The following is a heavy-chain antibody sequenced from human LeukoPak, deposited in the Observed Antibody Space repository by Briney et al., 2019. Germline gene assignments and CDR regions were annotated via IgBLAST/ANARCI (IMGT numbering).Heavy chain of an antibody. CDR3: ARDRRYCSSTSCFLDY. J-gene: IGHJ4*02. D-gene: IGHD2-2*01. V-gene: IGHV3-30-3*01. CDR2: ISYDGSNK. Sequence: GGSLRLSCAASGFTFSSYAMHWVRQAPGKGLEWVAVISYDGSNKYYADSVKGRFTISRDNSKNTLYLQMNSLRAEDTAVYYCARDRRYCSSTSCFLDYWGQGTLVTVSS. CDR1: GFTFSSYA.